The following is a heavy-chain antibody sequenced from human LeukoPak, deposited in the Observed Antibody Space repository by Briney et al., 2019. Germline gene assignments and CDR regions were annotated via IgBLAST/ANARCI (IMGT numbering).Heavy chain of an antibody. CDR2: IKQDGSEK. J-gene: IGHJ4*02. Sequence: GGSLRLSCAASGFTFSSYWMSWVRQAPGKGLEWVANIKQDGSEKYYVDSVKGRFTISRDNAKNSLYLQMNSLRAEDTAVYYCARASIVVVPAAMGYFDYWGQGTLVTVSS. CDR3: ARASIVVVPAAMGYFDY. V-gene: IGHV3-7*01. CDR1: GFTFSSYW. D-gene: IGHD2-2*01.